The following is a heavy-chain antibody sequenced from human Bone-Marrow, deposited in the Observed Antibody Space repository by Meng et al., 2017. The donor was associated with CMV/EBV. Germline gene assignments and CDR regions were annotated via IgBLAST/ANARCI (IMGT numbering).Heavy chain of an antibody. J-gene: IGHJ6*02. CDR1: GFTFSSYW. CDR3: ARPQNYDFWSGYRPYYYYGMDV. D-gene: IGHD3-3*01. V-gene: IGHV3-74*01. CDR2: INSDGSST. Sequence: GESLKISCAASGFTFSSYWMHWVRQAPGKGLVWVSRINSDGSSTSYADSVKGRFTISRDNAKNSLYLQMNSLRAEDTAVYYCARPQNYDFWSGYRPYYYYGMDVWGQGTTVTVSS.